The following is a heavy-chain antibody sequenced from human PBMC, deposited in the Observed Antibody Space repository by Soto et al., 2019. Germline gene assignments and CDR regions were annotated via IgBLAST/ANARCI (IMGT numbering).Heavy chain of an antibody. Sequence: QVQLVESGGGVVQPGRSLRLSCAASGFTFTSYAMHWVRQAPGKGLEWVAVISYDGSNKYYADSVKGRFTISRDNSKNTLYLQMNSLRAEDTAVYYCERGRQQLGYYYYGMDVWGQGTTVTVSS. V-gene: IGHV3-30-3*01. D-gene: IGHD6-13*01. CDR1: GFTFTSYA. CDR3: ERGRQQLGYYYYGMDV. J-gene: IGHJ6*02. CDR2: ISYDGSNK.